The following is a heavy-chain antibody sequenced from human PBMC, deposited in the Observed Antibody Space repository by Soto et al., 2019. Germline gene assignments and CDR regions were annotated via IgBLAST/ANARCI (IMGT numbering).Heavy chain of an antibody. Sequence: ASVKVSCKASGSTFTSYGISWVRQAPGQGLEWMGWISAYNGNTNYAQKLKGRVTMTTDTSTSTAYLELSSLTSEDTAVYYCARGRLVAGTVDYWGQGTLVTVSS. V-gene: IGHV1-18*01. CDR3: ARGRLVAGTVDY. CDR1: GSTFTSYG. J-gene: IGHJ4*02. CDR2: ISAYNGNT. D-gene: IGHD1-7*01.